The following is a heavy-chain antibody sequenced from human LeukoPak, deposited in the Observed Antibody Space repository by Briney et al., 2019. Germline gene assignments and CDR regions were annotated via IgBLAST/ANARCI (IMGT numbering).Heavy chain of an antibody. CDR3: ARSADYDFWSGYFHFDY. Sequence: GGSLRLSCAASGFTFSSYGMHWVRQAPGKGLEWVAFIRYDGSNKYYADSVKGRFTNSRDNSKNTLYLQMNSLRAEDTAVYYCARSADYDFWSGYFHFDYWGQGTLVTVSS. D-gene: IGHD3-3*01. CDR2: IRYDGSNK. J-gene: IGHJ4*02. V-gene: IGHV3-30*02. CDR1: GFTFSSYG.